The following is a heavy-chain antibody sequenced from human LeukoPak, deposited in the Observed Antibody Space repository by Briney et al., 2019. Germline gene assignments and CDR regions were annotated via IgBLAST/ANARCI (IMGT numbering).Heavy chain of an antibody. D-gene: IGHD6-19*01. Sequence: GGSLRLSCAASVFTFDDYAMHWVRQAPGKGLEWVSGISWNSGSIGYADSVKGRFTISRDNAKNSLYLQMNSLRAEDMALYYCAKDRSSGWYGVFDYWGQGTLVTVSS. CDR1: VFTFDDYA. V-gene: IGHV3-9*03. CDR2: ISWNSGSI. CDR3: AKDRSSGWYGVFDY. J-gene: IGHJ4*02.